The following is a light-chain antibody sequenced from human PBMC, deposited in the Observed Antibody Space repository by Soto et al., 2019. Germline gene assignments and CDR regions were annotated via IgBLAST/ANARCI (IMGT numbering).Light chain of an antibody. CDR1: QSVSGY. Sequence: EIVLTQSPATLSLSPGERATLSCRASQSVSGYLAWYQQKPGQAPRLLIYDASKRATGIPARFSGSGSGTDFTLTISSLEPEDFAVYYCQQRGNWLDTFGQGTKLEIK. CDR2: DAS. CDR3: QQRGNWLDT. J-gene: IGKJ2*01. V-gene: IGKV3-11*01.